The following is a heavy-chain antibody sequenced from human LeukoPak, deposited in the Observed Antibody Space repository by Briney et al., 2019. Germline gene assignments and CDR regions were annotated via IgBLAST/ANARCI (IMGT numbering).Heavy chain of an antibody. CDR2: IKSKTDGGTT. J-gene: IGHJ4*02. CDR3: TTVYYYDSSGYLIFDY. Sequence: GGSLRLSCAASGFTFSNAWMSWVRQAPGKGLEWVGRIKSKTDGGTTDYAAPVKGRFTISRDDSKNTLYLQMNSLKTEDTAAYYCTTVYYYDSSGYLIFDYWGQGTLVTVSS. V-gene: IGHV3-15*01. CDR1: GFTFSNAW. D-gene: IGHD3-22*01.